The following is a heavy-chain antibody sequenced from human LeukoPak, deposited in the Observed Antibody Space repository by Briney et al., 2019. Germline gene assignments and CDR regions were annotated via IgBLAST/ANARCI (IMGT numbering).Heavy chain of an antibody. V-gene: IGHV3-23*01. CDR2: ISGSGGST. J-gene: IGHJ4*02. CDR1: GFTFSSYA. D-gene: IGHD5-18*01. Sequence: GGSLRLSCAASGFTFSSYAMSWVRHAPGKGLEWVSAISGSGGSTYYADSVKGRFTISRDNSKNTLYLQMNSLRAEDTAVYYCAKRIQSAMATGYWGQGTLVTVSS. CDR3: AKRIQSAMATGY.